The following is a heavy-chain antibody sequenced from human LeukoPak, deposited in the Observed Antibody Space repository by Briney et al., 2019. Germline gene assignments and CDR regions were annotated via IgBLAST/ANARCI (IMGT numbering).Heavy chain of an antibody. CDR2: ISGSGGST. Sequence: GGSLRLSCAASGFTFSSYAMSWVRQAPGKGLEWVSAISGSGGSTYYADSVKGRFTISRDNSKNTPYLQMNSLRAEDTAVYYCAKDQTIFGGLNYYYGMDVWGQGPTVTVSS. CDR3: AKDQTIFGGLNYYYGMDV. D-gene: IGHD3-3*01. V-gene: IGHV3-23*01. J-gene: IGHJ6*02. CDR1: GFTFSSYA.